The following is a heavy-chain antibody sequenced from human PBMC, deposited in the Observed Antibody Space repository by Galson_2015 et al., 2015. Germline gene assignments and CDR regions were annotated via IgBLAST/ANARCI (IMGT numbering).Heavy chain of an antibody. CDR3: ARITVR. CDR2: IWYDGSNK. J-gene: IGHJ4*02. V-gene: IGHV3-33*01. CDR1: GFTFSSYG. D-gene: IGHD1-20*01. Sequence: SLRLSCAASGFTFSSYGMHWVRQAPVKGLEWVAVIWYDGSNKYYADSVKGRFTIPRDNSKNTLYLQMNSLRVDDTAVYYCARITVRWGQGTLVTVSS.